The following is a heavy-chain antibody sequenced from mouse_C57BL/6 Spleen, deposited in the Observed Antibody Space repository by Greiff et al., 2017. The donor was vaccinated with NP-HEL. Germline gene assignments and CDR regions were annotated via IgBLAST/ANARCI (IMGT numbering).Heavy chain of an antibody. J-gene: IGHJ2*01. Sequence: VQLKESGAELVRPGASVKLSCTASGFNIKDDYMHWVKQRPEQGLEWIGWIDPENGDTEYASKFQGKATITADTSSNTAYLQLSSLTSEDTAVYYCTLDSSGYDYWGQGTTLTVSS. CDR3: TLDSSGYDY. D-gene: IGHD3-2*02. CDR1: GFNIKDDY. CDR2: IDPENGDT. V-gene: IGHV14-4*01.